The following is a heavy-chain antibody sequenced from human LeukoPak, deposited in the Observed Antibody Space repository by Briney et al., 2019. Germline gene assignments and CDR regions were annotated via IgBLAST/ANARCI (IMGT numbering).Heavy chain of an antibody. CDR2: INSDGSST. V-gene: IGHV3-74*01. CDR1: GFTFSSYW. J-gene: IGHJ4*02. D-gene: IGHD6-19*01. CDR3: ARDQIAVAGTYFGY. Sequence: PGGSLRLSCVASGFTFSSYWMHWVRQAPGKGLVWVSRINSDGSSTTYADSVKGRFTISRDNSKNTLYLQMNSLRAEDTAVYYCARDQIAVAGTYFGYWGQGTLVTVSS.